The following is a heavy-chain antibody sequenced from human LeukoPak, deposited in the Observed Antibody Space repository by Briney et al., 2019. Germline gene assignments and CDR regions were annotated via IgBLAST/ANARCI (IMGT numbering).Heavy chain of an antibody. Sequence: WVRQPPGEGLEWVATINSDGSAKYHVDSVKGRFTISRDNAKNLVYLQMSILRAEDTAVYYCADLGTSDCGQGTLVTVSS. V-gene: IGHV3-7*01. J-gene: IGHJ4*02. CDR3: ADLGTSD. D-gene: IGHD1-7*01. CDR2: INSDGSAK.